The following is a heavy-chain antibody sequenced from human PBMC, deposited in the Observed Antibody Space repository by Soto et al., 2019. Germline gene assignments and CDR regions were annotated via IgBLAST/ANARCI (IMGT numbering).Heavy chain of an antibody. CDR2: IYASGAT. CDR1: GGSISTYY. D-gene: IGHD3-10*01. J-gene: IGHJ4*02. CDR3: ARSHSFDGSIYHYYVDL. Sequence: SETLSLTCTVSGGSISTYYWGWIRQPPGGTLEWIGYIYASGATTYNPSLESRVTMSVDMPNNEFSLELTSPTAADTAVYYCARSHSFDGSIYHYYVDLWGQGTLVTV. V-gene: IGHV4-59*01.